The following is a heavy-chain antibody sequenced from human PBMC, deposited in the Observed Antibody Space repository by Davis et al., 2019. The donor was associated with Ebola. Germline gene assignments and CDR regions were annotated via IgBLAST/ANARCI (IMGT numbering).Heavy chain of an antibody. CDR2: VSYDGSID. D-gene: IGHD3-22*01. CDR1: GFTFSSFG. V-gene: IGHV3-30*03. J-gene: IGHJ4*02. CDR3: ARIVPDWYDSSGYSRNGRFDF. Sequence: TLKISCAASGFTFSSFGMHWVRQAPGKGLEWVAVVSYDGSIDYYADSVKGRFTISRDNSNNTLHLQMNSLRAEDTAVYYCARIVPDWYDSSGYSRNGRFDFWGQGTLVTVSS.